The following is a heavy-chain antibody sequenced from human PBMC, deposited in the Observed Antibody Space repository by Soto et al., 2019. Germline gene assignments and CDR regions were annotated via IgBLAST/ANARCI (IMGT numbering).Heavy chain of an antibody. V-gene: IGHV6-1*01. Sequence: QGQLQQSGPGLVKPSQTLSLTCAISGDSVSSDITSWNWIRQSRSRGLEWLGRTYYRSKWFHDYAASVKSRITITPDTSKNQFSLWLNSMTPEDTAVYYCARGNALDVWGQGTVVTVSS. CDR1: GDSVSSDITS. CDR3: ARGNALDV. D-gene: IGHD3-10*01. J-gene: IGHJ3*01. CDR2: TYYRSKWFH.